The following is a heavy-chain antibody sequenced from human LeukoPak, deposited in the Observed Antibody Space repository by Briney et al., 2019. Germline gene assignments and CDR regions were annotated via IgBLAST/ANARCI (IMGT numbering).Heavy chain of an antibody. V-gene: IGHV1-8*01. Sequence: ASVKVSCKASGYTFTNYEINWVRQATGQGLEWMGWMNPESGDTAYAQKFQGRITMTRSTSITTAYMELSSLRSEDTAVYYCARGLGTYDSSELTWPMISFWGQGTLVTVSS. CDR1: GYTFTNYE. CDR2: MNPESGDT. D-gene: IGHD3-22*01. J-gene: IGHJ4*02. CDR3: ARGLGTYDSSELTWPMISF.